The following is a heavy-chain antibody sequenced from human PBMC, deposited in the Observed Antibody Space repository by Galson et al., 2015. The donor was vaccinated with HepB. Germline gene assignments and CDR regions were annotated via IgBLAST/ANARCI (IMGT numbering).Heavy chain of an antibody. D-gene: IGHD2-15*01. V-gene: IGHV3-53*01. CDR1: GFSFDDYV. CDR2: IYSGGST. Sequence: SLRLSCAASGFSFDDYVMHWVRQAPGKGLEWVSVIYSGGSTYYADSVKGRFTISRDNSKNTLYLQMNSLRAEDTAVYYCARGDGGDYGMDVWGQGTTVTVSS. CDR3: ARGDGGDYGMDV. J-gene: IGHJ6*02.